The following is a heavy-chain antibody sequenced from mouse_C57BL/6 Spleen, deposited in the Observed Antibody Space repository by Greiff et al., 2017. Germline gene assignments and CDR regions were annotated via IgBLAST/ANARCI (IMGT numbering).Heavy chain of an antibody. Sequence: VQLQQPGAELVKPGASVKLSCKASGYTFTSYWMQWVKQRPGQGLEWIGEIDPSDSYTNYNQKFKGKATLTVDTSSSTAYMQLSSLTSEDSAVYYCARGEGFQAWFAYWGQGTLVTVSA. CDR2: IDPSDSYT. J-gene: IGHJ3*01. CDR3: ARGEGFQAWFAY. D-gene: IGHD2-13*01. V-gene: IGHV1-50*01. CDR1: GYTFTSYW.